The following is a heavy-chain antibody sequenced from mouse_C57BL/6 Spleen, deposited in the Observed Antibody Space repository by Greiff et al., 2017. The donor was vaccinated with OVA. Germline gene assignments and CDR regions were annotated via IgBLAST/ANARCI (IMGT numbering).Heavy chain of an antibody. J-gene: IGHJ4*01. Sequence: EVKLVESGEGLVKPGGSLKLSCAASGFTFSSYAMSWVRQTPEKRLEWVAYISSGGDYIYYADTVKGRFTLSRDNARNTLYLKMSSLKYEDTAMYYCTRVDYYGLYYNAMDYWGQGTSVTVSS. CDR2: ISSGGDYI. CDR1: GFTFSSYA. D-gene: IGHD2-1*01. CDR3: TRVDYYGLYYNAMDY. V-gene: IGHV5-9-1*02.